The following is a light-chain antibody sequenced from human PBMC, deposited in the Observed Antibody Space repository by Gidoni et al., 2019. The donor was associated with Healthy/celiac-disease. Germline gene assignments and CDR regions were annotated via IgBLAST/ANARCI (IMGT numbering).Light chain of an antibody. CDR1: QSISSW. CDR3: QQYNSYSHT. J-gene: IGKJ2*01. V-gene: IGKV1-5*01. CDR2: DAS. Sequence: DIQMTQSPSTLSASVGDRVTITGRASQSISSWLAWYQQKPGKAPKLLIYDASSLESGVPSRFSGSGSGTEFTLTISSLQPDDFATYYCQQYNSYSHTFGQXTNLEIK.